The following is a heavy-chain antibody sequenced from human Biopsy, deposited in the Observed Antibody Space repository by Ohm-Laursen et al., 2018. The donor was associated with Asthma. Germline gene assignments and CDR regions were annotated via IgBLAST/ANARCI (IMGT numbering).Heavy chain of an antibody. CDR2: IYSGGTS. CDR1: GFAVSRDY. J-gene: IGHJ4*02. CDR3: ARGDSSNWSHYYFGY. Sequence: GSLRLSCAASGFAVSRDYMFWVRQAPGKGLEWVSVIYSGGTSHTADSVRGRFTISRDYSKNTLYLQMHSLRAEDTAVYYCARGDSSNWSHYYFGYWGQGTLVTASS. D-gene: IGHD3-22*01. V-gene: IGHV3-53*01.